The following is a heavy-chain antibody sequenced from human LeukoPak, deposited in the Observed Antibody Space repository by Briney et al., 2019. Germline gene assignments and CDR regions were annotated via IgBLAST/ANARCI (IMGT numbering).Heavy chain of an antibody. CDR3: ARGSLRYSSSYLRFDP. V-gene: IGHV1-46*01. CDR1: GYSFTSDY. J-gene: IGHJ5*02. CDR2: INPSGGST. D-gene: IGHD6-13*01. Sequence: EASVKVSCKASGYSFTSDYMHWVRQAPGQGLEWIGIINPSGGSTTYGEKFQGRVTMTRDTSISTAYMELSRLRSDDTAVYYCARGSLRYSSSYLRFDPWGQGTLVTVSS.